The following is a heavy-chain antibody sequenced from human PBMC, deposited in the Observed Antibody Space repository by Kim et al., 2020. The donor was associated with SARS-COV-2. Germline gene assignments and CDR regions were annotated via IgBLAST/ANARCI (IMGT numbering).Heavy chain of an antibody. D-gene: IGHD2-2*01. V-gene: IGHV1-2*02. CDR3: ARDSSYQLLWGWFDP. Sequence: QKFQGRVTMTRDTSISTAYMELSRLRSDDTAVYYCARDSSYQLLWGWFDPWGQGTLVTVSS. J-gene: IGHJ5*02.